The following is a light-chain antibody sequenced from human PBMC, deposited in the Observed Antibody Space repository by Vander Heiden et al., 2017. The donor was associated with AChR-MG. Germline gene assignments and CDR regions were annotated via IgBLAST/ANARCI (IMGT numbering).Light chain of an antibody. J-gene: IGKJ2*02. CDR2: VAT. V-gene: IGKV1-39*01. CDR3: QQTYSTPRT. CDR1: RDISRY. Sequence: DIQLTQSPSSLSASVGDRVTITCRPSRDISRYLNWYQQKPGEAPKLEIFVATSVQSGVPSRYSGSGTGTAFTLIISSLQPEDLETYYCQQTYSTPRTFGQGTKLEIK.